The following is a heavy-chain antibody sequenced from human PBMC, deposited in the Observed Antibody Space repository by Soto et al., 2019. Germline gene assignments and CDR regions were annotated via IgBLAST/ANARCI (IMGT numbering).Heavy chain of an antibody. CDR3: VGGQYYFDC. Sequence: QVQLVESGGGVVQPGRSLRLSCAASGFPFTPYGMHWVREGPDKGLEWVAIISYDGSDKYYADSVKGRFTISRDNSKNTLYLQINSLRPEDMALYYCVGGQYYFDCRGQGTLVSVSS. D-gene: IGHD3-10*01. V-gene: IGHV3-30*03. CDR1: GFPFTPYG. J-gene: IGHJ4*02. CDR2: ISYDGSDK.